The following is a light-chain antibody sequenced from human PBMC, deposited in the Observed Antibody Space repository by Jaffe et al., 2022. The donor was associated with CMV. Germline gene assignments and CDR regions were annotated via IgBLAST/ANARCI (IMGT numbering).Light chain of an antibody. CDR1: STDVGTYTL. Sequence: QSALTQPASVSGSPGQSITISCTGTSTDVGTYTLVSWYQQYPGKAPRLIIYEVNKRPSGISSRFSGSKSGITASLTISGLQAEDEADYYCCSYGGSTTWVFGGGTKLTVL. V-gene: IGLV2-23*02. CDR3: CSYGGSTTWV. J-gene: IGLJ3*02. CDR2: EVN.